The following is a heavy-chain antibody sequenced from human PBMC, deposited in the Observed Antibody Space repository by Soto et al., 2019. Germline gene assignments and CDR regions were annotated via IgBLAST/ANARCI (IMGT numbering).Heavy chain of an antibody. Sequence: QVQLQQWGAGLLKPSETLSLTCAVYGGSFSGYYWSWIRQPPGKGLEWIGEINHSGSTNYNPSLKSRVTISVDTSKHQFSLKLSSVTAAATAVYDCARGRPSIRAFDIWGQGTMVTVSS. CDR1: GGSFSGYY. CDR2: INHSGST. CDR3: ARGRPSIRAFDI. V-gene: IGHV4-34*01. J-gene: IGHJ3*02.